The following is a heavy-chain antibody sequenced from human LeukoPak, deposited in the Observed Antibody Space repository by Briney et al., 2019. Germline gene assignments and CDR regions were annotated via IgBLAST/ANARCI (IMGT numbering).Heavy chain of an antibody. CDR1: GFTFSSYA. D-gene: IGHD6-13*01. CDR2: ISGSGGST. CDR3: AKDRRIAAAGRYNWFDP. Sequence: GGSLRLSCAASGFTFSSYAMSWVRQAPGKGLEWVSAISGSGGSTYYADSVKGRLTISRDNSKNTLYLQMNSLRAEDTAVYYCAKDRRIAAAGRYNWFDPWGQGTLVTVSS. V-gene: IGHV3-23*01. J-gene: IGHJ5*02.